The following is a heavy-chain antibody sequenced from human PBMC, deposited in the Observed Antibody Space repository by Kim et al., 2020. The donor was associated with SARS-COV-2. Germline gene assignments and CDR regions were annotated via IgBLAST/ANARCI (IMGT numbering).Heavy chain of an antibody. Sequence: ASVKVSCKASGYTFTSYDINWVRQATGQGLEWMGWMNPNSGNTGYAQKFQGRVTMTRNTSISTAYMELSSLRSEDKAMYYCARERWELLPYYYYGMDVWGQGTTVTVSS. D-gene: IGHD1-26*01. J-gene: IGHJ6*02. CDR3: ARERWELLPYYYYGMDV. CDR2: MNPNSGNT. V-gene: IGHV1-8*01. CDR1: GYTFTSYD.